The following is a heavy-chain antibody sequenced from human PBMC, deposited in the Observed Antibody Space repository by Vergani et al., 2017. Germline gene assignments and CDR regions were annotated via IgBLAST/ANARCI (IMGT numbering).Heavy chain of an antibody. D-gene: IGHD2-15*01. CDR2: ILDDGGSA. CDR1: GFTFRSFD. Sequence: EVQLVESGGGLVEPGGSLRLSCAASGFTFRSFDMTWVRQSPGKGLEWVASILDDGGSAYYGASVRGRVTIARDNSKNTLYLQMNRLRPEDTAVYYCATAGAAYCRGASCYDFFEYWGQGTLVIVAS. V-gene: IGHV3-23*04. J-gene: IGHJ4*02. CDR3: ATAGAAYCRGASCYDFFEY.